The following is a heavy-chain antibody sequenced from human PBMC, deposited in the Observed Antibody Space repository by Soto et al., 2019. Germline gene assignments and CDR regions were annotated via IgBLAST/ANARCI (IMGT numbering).Heavy chain of an antibody. CDR3: ARDYYYDDSSGYYRWIDY. D-gene: IGHD3-22*01. CDR2: IYYGGST. V-gene: IGHV4-31*03. CDR1: GGSISSGGYY. Sequence: SETLSLTCTVSGGSISSGGYYWSWIRQHPGKGLEGIGYIYYGGSTYYNPSLKSRVTISVDTSKNHFSLKLSSVTAADTAVYYCARDYYYDDSSGYYRWIDYWGQGTLVTVSS. J-gene: IGHJ4*02.